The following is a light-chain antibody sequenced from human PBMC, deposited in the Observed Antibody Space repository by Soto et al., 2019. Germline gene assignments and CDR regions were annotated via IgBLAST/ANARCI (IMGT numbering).Light chain of an antibody. J-gene: IGLJ1*01. CDR3: SSFTSSTTRV. Sequence: QSVLTQPASVSGSPGQSITISCTGTGNDVGGYNYVSWYQQHPGKAPKLTIYDVSNRPSGVSNRFSGSKSGNTASLTISGLQAEDEADYYCSSFTSSTTRVFGAGTKVTVL. V-gene: IGLV2-14*01. CDR2: DVS. CDR1: GNDVGGYNY.